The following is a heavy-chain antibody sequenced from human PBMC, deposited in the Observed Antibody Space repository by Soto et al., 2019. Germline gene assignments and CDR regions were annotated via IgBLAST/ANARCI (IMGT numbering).Heavy chain of an antibody. CDR2: IYPGDSDT. J-gene: IGHJ6*02. CDR3: ARTSAAGKYYDGMDV. CDR1: GYSFTSYW. Sequence: GESLKISCKGSGYSFTSYWIGWVRQMPGKGLEWMGIIYPGDSDTRYSPSFQGQVTISADKSISTAYLQWSSLKASDTALYYCARTSAAGKYYDGMDVWGPGTTVTVSS. V-gene: IGHV5-51*01. D-gene: IGHD6-13*01.